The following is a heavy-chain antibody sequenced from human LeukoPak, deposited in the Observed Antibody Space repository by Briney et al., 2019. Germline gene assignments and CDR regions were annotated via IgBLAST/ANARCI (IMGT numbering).Heavy chain of an antibody. CDR2: MNPNSGNT. J-gene: IGHJ4*02. CDR1: GYTFTSYD. D-gene: IGHD3-22*01. V-gene: IGHV1-8*02. CDR3: ARDPNYYDSSGGFDY. Sequence: ASVKVSCKASGYTFTSYDINWVRQATGQGLEWMGWMNPNSGNTGYAQKLQGRVTMTTDTSTSTAYMELRSLRSDDTAVYYCARDPNYYDSSGGFDYWGQGTLVTVSS.